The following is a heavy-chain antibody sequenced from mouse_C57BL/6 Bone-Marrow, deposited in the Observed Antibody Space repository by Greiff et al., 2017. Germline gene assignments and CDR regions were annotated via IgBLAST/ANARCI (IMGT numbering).Heavy chain of an antibody. D-gene: IGHD2-3*01. Sequence: VQLMESGGGLVKPGGSLKLSCAASGFTFSDYGMHWVRQAPEKGLEWVAYISSGSSTISYADTVKGRFTISRDNAKNTLFLQMTSLRSEDTAMYYCANHGYYTWFAYWGQGTLVTVSA. CDR3: ANHGYYTWFAY. V-gene: IGHV5-17*01. J-gene: IGHJ3*01. CDR1: GFTFSDYG. CDR2: ISSGSSTI.